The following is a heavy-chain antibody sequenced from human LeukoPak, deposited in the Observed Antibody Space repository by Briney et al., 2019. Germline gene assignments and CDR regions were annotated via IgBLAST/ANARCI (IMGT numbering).Heavy chain of an antibody. CDR1: GGSISSNTYY. CDR2: IYYSGST. D-gene: IGHD3-3*01. CDR3: ARENDFWSH. Sequence: SETLSLTCSVSGGSISSNTYYWGWIRQPPGKGLEWIGYIYYSGSTNYNPSLKSRVTISVDTSKNQFSLKLSSVTAADTAVYYCARENDFWSHWGQGTLVTVSS. J-gene: IGHJ4*02. V-gene: IGHV4-61*01.